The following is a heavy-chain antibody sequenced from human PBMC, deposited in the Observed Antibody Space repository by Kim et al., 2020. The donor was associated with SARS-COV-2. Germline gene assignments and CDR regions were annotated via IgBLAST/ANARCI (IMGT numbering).Heavy chain of an antibody. Sequence: GGSLRLSCAVSGIPFSNAWMNWVRQTPGKGLEWIGRIKSKTDGGTVDYAAPVKGRFTISRDDSKHTLFLLMNSLKTEDSGVYYCTTVSMRWSQGTLVTVS. V-gene: IGHV3-15*01. CDR1: GIPFSNAW. CDR2: IKSKTDGGTV. J-gene: IGHJ4*02. CDR3: TTVSMR. D-gene: IGHD2-2*01.